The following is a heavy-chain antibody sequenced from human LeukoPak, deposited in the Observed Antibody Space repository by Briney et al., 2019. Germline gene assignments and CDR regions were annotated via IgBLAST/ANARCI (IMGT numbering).Heavy chain of an antibody. CDR1: GYTFTGYY. CDR3: ARGGYDYVWGSYRYFDY. J-gene: IGHJ4*02. Sequence: ASVKVSCKASGYTFTGYYMHWVRQAPGQGLEWMGWINPNSGGTSYAQKFQGRVTMTRDTSTSTVYMELSSLRSEDTAVYYCARGGYDYVWGSYRYFDYWGQGTLVTVSS. D-gene: IGHD3-16*02. V-gene: IGHV1-2*02. CDR2: INPNSGGT.